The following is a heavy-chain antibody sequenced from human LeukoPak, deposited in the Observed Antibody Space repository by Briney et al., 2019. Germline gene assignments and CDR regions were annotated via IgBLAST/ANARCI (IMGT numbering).Heavy chain of an antibody. CDR2: ISTSSTYI. Sequence: GGSLRLSCAASGFTFSSYTMNWVRQAPGKGLEWVSSISTSSTYIYYADSVKGRFTISRDNAKNSLFLQMNSLRAEDTAVCFCARDGSGWSNWFDPWGQGTLVTVSS. V-gene: IGHV3-21*01. D-gene: IGHD6-19*01. J-gene: IGHJ5*02. CDR1: GFTFSSYT. CDR3: ARDGSGWSNWFDP.